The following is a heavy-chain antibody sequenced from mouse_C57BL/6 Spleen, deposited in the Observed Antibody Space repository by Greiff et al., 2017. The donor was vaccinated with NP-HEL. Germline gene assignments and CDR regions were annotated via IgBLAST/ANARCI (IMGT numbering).Heavy chain of an antibody. D-gene: IGHD3-2*02. V-gene: IGHV5-12*01. CDR3: ARPLDSSGPDWFAY. CDR2: ISNGGGST. Sequence: EVMLVESGGGLVQPGGSLKLSCAASGFTFSDYYMYWVRQTPEKRLEWVAYISNGGGSTYYPDTVKGRFTISRDNAKNTLYLQMSRLKSEDTAMYYCARPLDSSGPDWFAYWGQGTLVTVSA. J-gene: IGHJ3*01. CDR1: GFTFSDYY.